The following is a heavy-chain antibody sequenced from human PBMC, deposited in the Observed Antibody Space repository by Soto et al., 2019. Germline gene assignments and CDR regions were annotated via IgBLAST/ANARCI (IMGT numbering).Heavy chain of an antibody. CDR3: ARGRIAVAGKSWFDP. Sequence: ASVKVSCKASGSTFTSYYMHWVRQAPGQGLEWMGIINPSGGSTSYAQKFQGRVTMTRDTSTSTVYMELSSLRSEDTAVYYCARGRIAVAGKSWFDPWGQGTLVTVSS. D-gene: IGHD6-19*01. V-gene: IGHV1-46*01. CDR2: INPSGGST. CDR1: GSTFTSYY. J-gene: IGHJ5*02.